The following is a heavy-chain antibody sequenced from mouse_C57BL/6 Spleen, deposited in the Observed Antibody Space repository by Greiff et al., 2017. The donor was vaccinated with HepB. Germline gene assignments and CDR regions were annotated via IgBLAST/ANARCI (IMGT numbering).Heavy chain of an antibody. CDR1: GFSFNTYA. J-gene: IGHJ1*03. V-gene: IGHV10-1*01. D-gene: IGHD1-1*01. CDR3: VREVITTVVAHWYFDV. Sequence: EVQLVESGGGLVQPKGSLKLSCAASGFSFNTYAMNWVRQAPGKGLEWVARIRSKSNNYATYYADSVKDRFTISRDDSESMLYLQMNNLKTEDTAMYYCVREVITTVVAHWYFDVWGTGTTVTVSS. CDR2: IRSKSNNYAT.